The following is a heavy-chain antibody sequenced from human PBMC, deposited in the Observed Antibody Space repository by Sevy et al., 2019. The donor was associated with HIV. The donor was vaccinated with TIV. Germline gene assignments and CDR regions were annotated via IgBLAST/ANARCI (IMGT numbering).Heavy chain of an antibody. D-gene: IGHD4-17*01. Sequence: SSVKVSCKASGYTFTGYYMHWVRQAPGQGLEWMGRINPNSGGTNYAQKFQGRVTMTRDTSISTAYMELSRLRSDDTAVYYCARDNIGDYDGGNWFDPWGQGTLVTVSS. V-gene: IGHV1-2*06. CDR1: GYTFTGYY. CDR2: INPNSGGT. CDR3: ARDNIGDYDGGNWFDP. J-gene: IGHJ5*02.